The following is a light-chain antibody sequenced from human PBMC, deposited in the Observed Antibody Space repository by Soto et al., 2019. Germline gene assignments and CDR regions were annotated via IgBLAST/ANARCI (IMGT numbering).Light chain of an antibody. CDR3: SSYTTSNTRQIV. CDR1: SSDVGGCNY. V-gene: IGLV2-14*01. CDR2: DVS. J-gene: IGLJ1*01. Sequence: QSVLTQPASVSGSPGQSITISCTGTSSDVGGCNYVSWYQQHPGTAPKFMIYDVSNRPSGVSNRFSGSKSGNTASLTISGLQPEDEADYYCSSYTTSNTRQIVFGTGTKVTVL.